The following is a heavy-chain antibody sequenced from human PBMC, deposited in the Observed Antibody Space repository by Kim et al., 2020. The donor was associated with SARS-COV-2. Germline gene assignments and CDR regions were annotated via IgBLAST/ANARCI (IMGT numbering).Heavy chain of an antibody. CDR2: ISYDGSNK. Sequence: GGSLRLSCAASGFTFSSYGMHWVRQAPGKGLEWVAVISYDGSNKYYADSVKGRFTISRDNSKNTLYLQMNSLRAEDTAVYYCAKAAGTTYIDYWGQGTL. J-gene: IGHJ4*02. V-gene: IGHV3-30*18. CDR1: GFTFSSYG. D-gene: IGHD1-7*01. CDR3: AKAAGTTYIDY.